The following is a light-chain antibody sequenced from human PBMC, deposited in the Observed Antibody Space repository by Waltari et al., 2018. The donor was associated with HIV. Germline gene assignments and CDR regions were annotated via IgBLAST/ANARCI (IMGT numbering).Light chain of an antibody. CDR3: QQYNNWLT. CDR1: QSVSNK. V-gene: IGKV3-15*01. Sequence: IVMTQSPATLSVSPGERATLACRASQSVSNKLAWYQQKPGQAPRLLMYDASTRVTGIPARFSGSVSGTDFTLTISSLQSGDFAIYYCQQYNNWLTFDGGTKVEIK. CDR2: DAS. J-gene: IGKJ4*01.